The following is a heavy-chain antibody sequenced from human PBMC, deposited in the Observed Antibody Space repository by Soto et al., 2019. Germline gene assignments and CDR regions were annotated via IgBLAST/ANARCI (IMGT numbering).Heavy chain of an antibody. CDR2: ISGSGGST. CDR1: GFTFSSYA. CDR3: AKDWEQQLVPTPLFY. V-gene: IGHV3-23*01. D-gene: IGHD6-13*01. J-gene: IGHJ4*02. Sequence: GGSLRLSCAASGFTFSSYAMSWVRQAPGKGLEWVSAISGSGGSTYYADSVKGRFTISRDNSKNTLYLQMNSLRAEDTAVYYCAKDWEQQLVPTPLFYWGQGTLVTVSS.